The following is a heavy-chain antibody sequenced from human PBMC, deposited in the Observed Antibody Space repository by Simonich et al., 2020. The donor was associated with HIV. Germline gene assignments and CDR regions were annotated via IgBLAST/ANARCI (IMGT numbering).Heavy chain of an antibody. J-gene: IGHJ3*02. Sequence: QVQLQQWGAGLLKPSETLSLTCAVYGGSFSGYSWNWIRQPPGKGLEWIGEINHSGSTNYNPSLKSRVTISVDTSKNQFSLKRNAVTAADTAVYYCARETKGGTSPLAFDAFDIWGQGTMVTVSS. CDR3: ARETKGGTSPLAFDAFDI. V-gene: IGHV4-34*01. CDR1: GGSFSGYS. CDR2: INHSGST. D-gene: IGHD1-1*01.